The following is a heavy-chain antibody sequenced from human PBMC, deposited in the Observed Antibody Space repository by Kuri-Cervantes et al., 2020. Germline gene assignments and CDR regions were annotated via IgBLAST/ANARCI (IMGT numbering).Heavy chain of an antibody. V-gene: IGHV4-39*02. Sequence: ESLKISCTVSGGSISSSSYYWGWIRQPPGKGLEWIGSIYYSGSTYYNPSLKSRVTISVDTSKNQFSLKLSSVTAADTAVYYCARDSGYDSRGAFDYWGQGTLVTVSS. CDR2: IYYSGST. CDR3: ARDSGYDSRGAFDY. CDR1: GGSISSSSYY. J-gene: IGHJ4*02. D-gene: IGHD3-22*01.